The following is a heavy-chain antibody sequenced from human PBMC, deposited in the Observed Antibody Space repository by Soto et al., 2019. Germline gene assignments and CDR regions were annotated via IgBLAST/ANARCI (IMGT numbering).Heavy chain of an antibody. V-gene: IGHV3-66*01. Sequence: GGSLRLSCAASGFTVSSNYMSWVRQAPGKGLEWVSVIYSGGSTYYADSVKGRFTISRDNSKNTLYLQMNSLRAEDTAVYYCARVGLRGYSNLIFDYWGQGTLVTVSS. D-gene: IGHD5-12*01. CDR1: GFTVSSNY. CDR3: ARVGLRGYSNLIFDY. J-gene: IGHJ4*02. CDR2: IYSGGST.